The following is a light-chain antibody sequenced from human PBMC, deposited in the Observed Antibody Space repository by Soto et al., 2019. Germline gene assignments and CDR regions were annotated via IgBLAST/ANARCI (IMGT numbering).Light chain of an antibody. CDR3: QKYNSAPPFT. J-gene: IGKJ3*01. CDR2: AAS. Sequence: DIPMTQSPSSLSASVGDRVTITCRASQGISNYLALYQQKPGKVPKLLIYAASTLQSGVPSRFSGSGSGTDFTLTISSLQPEDVATYYCQKYNSAPPFTFGPGTKVDIK. V-gene: IGKV1-27*01. CDR1: QGISNY.